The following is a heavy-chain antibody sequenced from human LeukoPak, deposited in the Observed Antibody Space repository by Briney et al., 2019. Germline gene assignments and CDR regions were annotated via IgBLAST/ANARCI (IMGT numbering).Heavy chain of an antibody. J-gene: IGHJ4*02. V-gene: IGHV3-23*01. Sequence: GGSLRLSCAASGFTFSSYAMSWVRQAPGKGLEWVSAISGSGGSTYYADSVKGRFTISRDNSKNTLYLQMNSLRAEDTAVYYCARDFAREFTIDYWGQGTLVTVSS. CDR2: ISGSGGST. CDR1: GFTFSSYA. CDR3: ARDFAREFTIDY. D-gene: IGHD3-10*01.